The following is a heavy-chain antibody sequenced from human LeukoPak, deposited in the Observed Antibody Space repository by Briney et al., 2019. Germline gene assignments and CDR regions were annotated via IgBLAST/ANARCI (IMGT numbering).Heavy chain of an antibody. CDR1: GFIFSTYG. CDR3: GNHDSSSDY. V-gene: IGHV3-30*02. D-gene: IGHD3-22*01. CDR2: IRSDGSDK. Sequence: GGSLRLSCAASGFIFSTYGMHWVRQAPGKGLEWVAFIRSDGSDKSYAGSVMGRFTISRDNSKNTLYLQMNTLTAEDTAVYCCGNHDSSSDYWGQGTLVTVSS. J-gene: IGHJ4*02.